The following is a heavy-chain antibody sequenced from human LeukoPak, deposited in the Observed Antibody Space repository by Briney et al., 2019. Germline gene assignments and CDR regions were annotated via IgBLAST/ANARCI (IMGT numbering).Heavy chain of an antibody. J-gene: IGHJ4*02. D-gene: IGHD4-17*01. CDR1: GFTFSDYY. CDR2: INWIGGST. CDR3: AKFPTVTTPGY. Sequence: GGSLRLSCAASGFTFSDYYMSWIRQAPGKGLEWVSGINWIGGSTGYADSVKGRFTISRDNAKNTLYLQMNSLRAEDTAVYYCAKFPTVTTPGYWGQGTLVTVSS. V-gene: IGHV3-20*04.